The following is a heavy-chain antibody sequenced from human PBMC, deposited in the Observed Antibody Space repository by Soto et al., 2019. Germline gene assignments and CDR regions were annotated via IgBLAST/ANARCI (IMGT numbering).Heavy chain of an antibody. CDR2: ISTSGTT. D-gene: IGHD6-19*01. CDR1: GASISSYF. Sequence: QVQLKESGPGLVEPSETLSLTCTVSGASISSYFWTWIRQPAGKGLDWIGRISTSGTTNYNPSLKSRVTMSVDTSKNHFSLNLSSVTAADTAVYYCAREAGPDRWFDPWGQGTLVTVSS. J-gene: IGHJ5*02. CDR3: AREAGPDRWFDP. V-gene: IGHV4-4*07.